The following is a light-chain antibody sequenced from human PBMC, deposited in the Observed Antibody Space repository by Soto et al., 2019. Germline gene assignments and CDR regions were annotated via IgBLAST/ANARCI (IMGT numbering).Light chain of an antibody. CDR3: QSYDSSLSSVV. V-gene: IGLV1-40*01. Sequence: QSVLTQPPSVSGAPGQRVTSSCTGSSSNIGAGYDIHWYQQLPETAPKLLIYGNNNRPSGVPDRFSGSKSGTSASLAITGLQAEDEADYYCQSYDSSLSSVVFGGGTKLTVL. CDR2: GNN. J-gene: IGLJ2*01. CDR1: SSNIGAGYD.